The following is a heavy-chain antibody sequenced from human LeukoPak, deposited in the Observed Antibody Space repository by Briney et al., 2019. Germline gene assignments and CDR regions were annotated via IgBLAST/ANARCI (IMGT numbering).Heavy chain of an antibody. Sequence: GGSLRLSCAASGFTFSSYWMYWVRQAPGKGLVWVSRINSDGSSTSYADSVKGRFTISRDNAKNTLYLQMNSLRAEDTAVYCCARGGYYYDSSGYYYSPDYWGQGTLVTVPS. CDR1: GFTFSSYW. CDR2: INSDGSST. D-gene: IGHD3-22*01. J-gene: IGHJ4*02. V-gene: IGHV3-74*01. CDR3: ARGGYYYDSSGYYYSPDY.